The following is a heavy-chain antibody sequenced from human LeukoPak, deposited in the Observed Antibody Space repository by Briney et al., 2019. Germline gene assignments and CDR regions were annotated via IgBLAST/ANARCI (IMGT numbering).Heavy chain of an antibody. Sequence: SETPSLTCTVSGRSISSFYWSWIRQPPEQGVEWLGYIYYTGSTNYNPSLKSRVTISVDTSKNRFSLKLSSVTAADTAVYYCAITRGYSYGYLDYWGQGTLVTVSS. D-gene: IGHD5-18*01. J-gene: IGHJ4*02. CDR2: IYYTGST. CDR3: AITRGYSYGYLDY. V-gene: IGHV4-59*08. CDR1: GRSISSFY.